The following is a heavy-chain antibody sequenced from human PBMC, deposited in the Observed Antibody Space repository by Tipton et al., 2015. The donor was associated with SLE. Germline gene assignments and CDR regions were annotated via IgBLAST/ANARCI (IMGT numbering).Heavy chain of an antibody. V-gene: IGHV4-34*01. Sequence: TLSLTCAVYGGSFSGYYWSWIRQPPGKGLEWIGEINHSGSTNYNPSLKSRVTISVDTSKNQFSLKLSSVTAADTAVYYCASRAGIVVVPAAHGAFDIWGQGTMVTVSS. J-gene: IGHJ3*02. CDR3: ASRAGIVVVPAAHGAFDI. CDR2: INHSGST. D-gene: IGHD2-2*01. CDR1: GGSFSGYY.